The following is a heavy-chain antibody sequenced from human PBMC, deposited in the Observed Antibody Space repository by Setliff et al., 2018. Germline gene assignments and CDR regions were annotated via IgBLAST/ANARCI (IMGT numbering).Heavy chain of an antibody. D-gene: IGHD2-15*01. V-gene: IGHV3-33*06. J-gene: IGHJ4*02. CDR1: GFTFSSYG. Sequence: GGSLRLSCAASGFTFSSYGMHWVRQSPGKGLEWEAVIWYDGSNEYYADSVMGRFTISRDNSKNTLYLQMNRLRVEDTAVYYCAKPLYCSGDSCLQDLSSGDRWYFDYWGQGTLVTVSS. CDR2: IWYDGSNE. CDR3: AKPLYCSGDSCLQDLSSGDRWYFDY.